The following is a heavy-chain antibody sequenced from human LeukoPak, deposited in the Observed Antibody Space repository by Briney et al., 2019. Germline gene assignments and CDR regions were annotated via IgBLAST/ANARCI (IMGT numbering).Heavy chain of an antibody. J-gene: IGHJ5*02. D-gene: IGHD3-10*01. CDR1: GFTFSSYA. V-gene: IGHV3-30-3*01. CDR3: ARSSWFGGRSEWRWFDP. CDR2: ISFDGSYK. Sequence: GGSLRLSCAASGFTFSSYALHWVRQAPGKGLEWVAVISFDGSYKYYADSVKGRFTISRDNSKNTLFLQMNSLRADDTAVYYCARSSWFGGRSEWRWFDPWGQGTLVTVSS.